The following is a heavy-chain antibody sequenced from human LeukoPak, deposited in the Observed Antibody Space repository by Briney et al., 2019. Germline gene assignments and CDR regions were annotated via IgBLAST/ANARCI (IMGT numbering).Heavy chain of an antibody. CDR1: GYSFSSYW. D-gene: IGHD5-18*01. CDR3: ARHPDTAMVVDY. J-gene: IGHJ4*02. Sequence: GEALKTSCKGSGYSFSSYWIGWVRQMPGKGLEWMWIIYPGDSDTRYSPSFQGQVPLSADKSISTAYLQWRSLKASDTAMYYCARHPDTAMVVDYWGQGTLVTVSS. CDR2: IYPGDSDT. V-gene: IGHV5-51*01.